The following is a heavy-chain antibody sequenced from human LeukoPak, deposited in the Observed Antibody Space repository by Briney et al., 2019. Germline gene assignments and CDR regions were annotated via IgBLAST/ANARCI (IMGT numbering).Heavy chain of an antibody. J-gene: IGHJ6*02. Sequence: SVTVSCKSSGGTSNTYGINWVRQAPGQGLEWMGRNIPLVNIVNYAQKFQGRVTISADKSTSTAYMELKSLTSEDTAVYYCARDLTGDYGMDVWGQGTTVTVSS. D-gene: IGHD7-27*01. CDR3: ARDLTGDYGMDV. CDR1: GGTSNTYG. CDR2: NIPLVNIV. V-gene: IGHV1-69*04.